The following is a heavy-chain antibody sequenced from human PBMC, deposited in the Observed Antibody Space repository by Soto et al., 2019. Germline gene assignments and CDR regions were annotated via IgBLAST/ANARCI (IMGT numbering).Heavy chain of an antibody. V-gene: IGHV3-48*02. CDR1: GFTFSNCG. Sequence: VGSLRLSCAASGFTFSNCGMNWGRQTPGKGLEWVSYISDSGATKHYADSVKGRFTISRDSGKDSLYLQMNSLRDEDTAVYFCARCSRNSCYSYGVDVWGQGATVTVSS. CDR2: ISDSGATK. J-gene: IGHJ6*02. D-gene: IGHD2-15*01. CDR3: ARCSRNSCYSYGVDV.